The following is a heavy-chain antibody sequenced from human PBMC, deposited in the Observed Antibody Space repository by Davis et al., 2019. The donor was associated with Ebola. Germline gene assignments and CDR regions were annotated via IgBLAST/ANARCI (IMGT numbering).Heavy chain of an antibody. J-gene: IGHJ3*02. CDR1: GFTFSSYS. Sequence: PGGSLRLSCAASGFTFSSYSMNWVRQAPGKGLEWVANIKQDGSEKYYVDSVKGRFTISRDNAKNSLYLQMNSLRAEDTAVYYCARDLGTGDDAFDIWGQGTMVTVSS. CDR2: IKQDGSEK. CDR3: ARDLGTGDDAFDI. V-gene: IGHV3-7*01. D-gene: IGHD7-27*01.